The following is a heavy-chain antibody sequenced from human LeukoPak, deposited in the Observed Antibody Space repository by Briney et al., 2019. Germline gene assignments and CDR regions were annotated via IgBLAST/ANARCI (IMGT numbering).Heavy chain of an antibody. J-gene: IGHJ4*02. CDR1: GGSISSYY. Sequence: SETLSLPCTVSGGSISSYYWSWIRQPPGKGLEWIGYIYYSGSANYNPSLKSRVTISVDTSKNQFSLKLSSVTAADTAVYYCARGSGGYDRFDYWGQGTLVTVSS. CDR2: IYYSGSA. CDR3: ARGSGGYDRFDY. V-gene: IGHV4-59*01. D-gene: IGHD5-12*01.